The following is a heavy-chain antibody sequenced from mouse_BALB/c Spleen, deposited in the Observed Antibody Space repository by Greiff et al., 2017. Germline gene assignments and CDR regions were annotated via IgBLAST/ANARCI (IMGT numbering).Heavy chain of an antibody. Sequence: EVQGVESGGGLVQPGGSLRLSCATSGFTFTDYYMSWVRQPPGKALEWLGFIRNKANGYTTEYSASVKGRFTISRDNSQSILYLQMNTLRAEDSATYYCARDKLLYYAMDYWGQGTSVTVSS. J-gene: IGHJ4*01. CDR2: IRNKANGYTT. V-gene: IGHV7-3*02. D-gene: IGHD2-1*01. CDR3: ARDKLLYYAMDY. CDR1: GFTFTDYY.